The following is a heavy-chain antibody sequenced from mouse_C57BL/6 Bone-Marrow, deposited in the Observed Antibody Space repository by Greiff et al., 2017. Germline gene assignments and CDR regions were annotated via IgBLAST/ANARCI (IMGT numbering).Heavy chain of an antibody. Sequence: EVKVVETGAGLVPPGGSRGLSCEGSGFTFSGFWMSWVRQTPGKTLEWIGDINSDGSAINYAPSIKDRFTIFRDNDKSTLYLQMSNVRSEDTATYFCMRSLYDWGQGTTLTVSS. V-gene: IGHV11-1*01. CDR3: MRSLYD. CDR2: INSDGSAI. CDR1: GFTFSGFW. J-gene: IGHJ2*01. D-gene: IGHD2-3*01.